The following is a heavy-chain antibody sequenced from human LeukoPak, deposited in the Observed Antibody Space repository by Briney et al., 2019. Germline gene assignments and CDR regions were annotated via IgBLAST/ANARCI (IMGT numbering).Heavy chain of an antibody. CDR3: ARAGPRYCTNGVCYTYNGMDV. CDR1: GFTFSDYY. D-gene: IGHD2-8*01. J-gene: IGHJ6*02. CDR2: ISSSGSTI. Sequence: GGSLRLSCAASGFTFSDYYMSWIRQAPGKGLEWVSYISSSGSTIYYADSVKGRFTISRDNAKNSLYLQMNSLRAEDTAVYYCARAGPRYCTNGVCYTYNGMDVWGQGTTVTVSS. V-gene: IGHV3-11*01.